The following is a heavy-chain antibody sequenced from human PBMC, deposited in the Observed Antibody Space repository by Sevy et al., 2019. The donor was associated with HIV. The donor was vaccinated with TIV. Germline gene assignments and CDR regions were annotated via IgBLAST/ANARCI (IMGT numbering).Heavy chain of an antibody. D-gene: IGHD3-22*01. CDR1: GFTFSIYN. Sequence: GESLKISCAASGFTFSIYNMNWVRRASGAGLEWVSSIIGSGGSVYYADSVKGRFTISRDNARNSLYLQINSLTAEDTALYYCARGDCRDDRCLAFDYWGQGTLVTVSS. V-gene: IGHV3-21*01. J-gene: IGHJ4*02. CDR2: IIGSGGSV. CDR3: ARGDCRDDRCLAFDY.